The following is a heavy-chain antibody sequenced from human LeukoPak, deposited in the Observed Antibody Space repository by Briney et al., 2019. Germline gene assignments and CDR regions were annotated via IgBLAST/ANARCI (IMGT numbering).Heavy chain of an antibody. J-gene: IGHJ4*02. CDR2: INPSGGST. D-gene: IGHD4-17*01. CDR1: GYTFTSNY. CDR3: ARDSLYGVVDY. Sequence: ASVKVSCKASGYTFTSNYIHWVRQAPGQGLGWMGIINPSGGSTSYAQKFQGRVTMTRDTSTSTVYMYLSSLRSEDTAVYYCARDSLYGVVDYWGQGTLVTVSS. V-gene: IGHV1-46*01.